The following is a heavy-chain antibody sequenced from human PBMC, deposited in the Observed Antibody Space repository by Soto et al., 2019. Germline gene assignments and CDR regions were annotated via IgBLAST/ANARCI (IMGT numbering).Heavy chain of an antibody. CDR1: GGSISSSSYY. J-gene: IGHJ4*02. CDR2: IYYSGST. CDR3: ASVDPSPDQLLRGYFDY. V-gene: IGHV4-39*01. D-gene: IGHD2-2*01. Sequence: SETLSLTCTVSGGSISSSSYYWGWIRQPPGKGLEWIGSIYYSGSTYYNPSLKSRVTISVDTSKNQFSLKLSSVTAADTAVYYCASVDPSPDQLLRGYFDYWGQGTLVTVSS.